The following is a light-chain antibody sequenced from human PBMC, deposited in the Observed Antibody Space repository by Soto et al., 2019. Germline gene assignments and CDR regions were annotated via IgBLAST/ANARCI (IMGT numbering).Light chain of an antibody. CDR2: DTS. J-gene: IGKJ2*01. CDR1: QSVGSY. Sequence: EIVLTQSPATLSLSPGERATLSCRASQSVGSYLAWYQQKPGQAPRLLIYDTSSRATGIPARFSGGGSGTDFPPTISSLKPEDFAVYYCQQRSNWPPYTFGQGTKLEIK. CDR3: QQRSNWPPYT. V-gene: IGKV3-11*01.